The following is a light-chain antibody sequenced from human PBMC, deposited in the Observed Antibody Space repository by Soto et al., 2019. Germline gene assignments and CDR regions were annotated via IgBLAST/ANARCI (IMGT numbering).Light chain of an antibody. Sequence: EIVLTQSPATLSLSPGERATLSCRASQSVYSLLAWYQQKPGQAPRLLIYDAANRPTGIPARVSGSGYETDFTLTNSSLEPDESEGYYCQQRANLWTFGQGTRVQIK. CDR1: QSVYSL. CDR3: QQRANLWT. J-gene: IGKJ1*01. V-gene: IGKV3-11*01. CDR2: DAA.